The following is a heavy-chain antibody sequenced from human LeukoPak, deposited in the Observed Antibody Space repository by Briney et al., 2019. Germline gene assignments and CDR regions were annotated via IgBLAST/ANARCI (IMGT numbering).Heavy chain of an antibody. CDR3: ARERHDYFDY. CDR1: GFTFSSYS. J-gene: IGHJ4*02. CDR2: ISSNGGIT. V-gene: IGHV3-64*01. Sequence: PGGSLRLSCAASGFTFSSYSMHWVRQAPGKGLEYVSGISSNGGITYSANSVKGRLTISRDNSKSTLYLQMGSLRAEDMPVYYCARERHDYFDYWGQGTLVTVSS.